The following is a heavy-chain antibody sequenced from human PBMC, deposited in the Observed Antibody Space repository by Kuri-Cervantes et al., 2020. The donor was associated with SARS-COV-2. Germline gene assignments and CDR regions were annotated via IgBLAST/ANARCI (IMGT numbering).Heavy chain of an antibody. CDR2: ISYDGSNK. Sequence: GESLKISCAASGFTFSSYAMHWVRQAPGKGLEWVAVISYDGSNKYYADSVKGRFTISRDNSKNTLYLQINSLRAEDTAVYYCARGLRGVVVAASPFDYWGQGTLVTVSS. CDR1: GFTFSSYA. CDR3: ARGLRGVVVAASPFDY. D-gene: IGHD2-15*01. J-gene: IGHJ4*02. V-gene: IGHV3-30*01.